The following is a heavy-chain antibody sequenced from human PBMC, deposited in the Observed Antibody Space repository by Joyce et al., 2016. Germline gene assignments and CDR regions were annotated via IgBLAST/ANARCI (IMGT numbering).Heavy chain of an antibody. J-gene: IGHJ4*02. CDR2: INANTGVP. CDR1: GYTFTSYA. D-gene: IGHD3-16*01. Sequence: QVYLVQSGSESKKSGASVKVSCKASGYTFTSYAMNWVRHAPGQGLEWMGWINANTGVPTYAQGFTGRFVFSLDTSVGTAYLQFSSLKADNTAVYYCAGDYGNFGCWGQGALVTVSS. CDR3: AGDYGNFGC. V-gene: IGHV7-4-1*02.